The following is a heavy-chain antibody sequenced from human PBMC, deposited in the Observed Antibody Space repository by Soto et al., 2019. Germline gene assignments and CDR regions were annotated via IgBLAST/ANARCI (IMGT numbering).Heavy chain of an antibody. CDR2: TIPMFATA. CDR1: GGGFSNDI. V-gene: IGHV1-69*01. Sequence: ASVKVSCKASGGGFSNDIFAWVRQAPGQGLEWMGGTIPMFATAQYAQKLEGRVTITADESTSTVYMDLTSLRSDDTAVYYCARGLFGQQWLVGFDTWGQGTLVTVSS. J-gene: IGHJ4*02. D-gene: IGHD6-19*01. CDR3: ARGLFGQQWLVGFDT.